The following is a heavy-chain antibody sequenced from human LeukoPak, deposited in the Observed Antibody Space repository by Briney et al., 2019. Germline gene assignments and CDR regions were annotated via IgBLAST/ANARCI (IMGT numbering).Heavy chain of an antibody. J-gene: IGHJ4*02. CDR1: GFTFSSYS. CDR2: ISSSSSTI. Sequence: GGSLRLSCAASGFTFSSYSMNWVRQAPGKGLEWVSYISSSSSTIYYADSVKGRFTISRDNAKNSLYLQMNSLRAEDTAVYYCASREVAGTYGYWGQGTLVTVSS. D-gene: IGHD6-19*01. CDR3: ASREVAGTYGY. V-gene: IGHV3-48*04.